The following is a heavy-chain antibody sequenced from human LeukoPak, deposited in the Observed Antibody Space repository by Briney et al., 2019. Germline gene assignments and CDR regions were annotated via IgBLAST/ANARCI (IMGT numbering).Heavy chain of an antibody. D-gene: IGHD3-10*01. CDR3: TRPREGYGSGLFDP. Sequence: GGSLRLSCAASGFTFSGSAMHWVRQASGKGLEWVGRIRSKANSYATAYAASVKGRFTISRDDSKNTAYLQMNSLKTEDAAVYYCTRPREGYGSGLFDPWGQGTLVTVSS. CDR1: GFTFSGSA. CDR2: IRSKANSYAT. V-gene: IGHV3-73*01. J-gene: IGHJ5*02.